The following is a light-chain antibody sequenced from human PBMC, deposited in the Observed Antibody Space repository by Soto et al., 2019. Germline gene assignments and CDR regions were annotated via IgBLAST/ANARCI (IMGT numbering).Light chain of an antibody. CDR1: QSISSY. J-gene: IGKJ1*01. CDR2: AAS. Sequence: DLRVIQYTSTRFASVGDVSTITCRASQSISSYLNWYQQKPGKAPKLLISAASSLQSGVSSRFSGSGSGTDFTLTISRRQPEDFDTYYCQQSYRKITWKSGQGTKVE. V-gene: IGKV1-39*01. CDR3: QQSYRKITWK.